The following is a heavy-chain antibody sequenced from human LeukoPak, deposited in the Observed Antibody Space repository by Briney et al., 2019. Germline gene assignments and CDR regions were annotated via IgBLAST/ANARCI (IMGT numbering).Heavy chain of an antibody. CDR3: AGGARGAYFDY. CDR2: IYGADTI. D-gene: IGHD4/OR15-4a*01. V-gene: IGHV3-66*01. Sequence: GGSLRLSCAASGFTISSSYMSWVRQVPGKGLEWASCIYGADTIYYADFVKDRFTISRDSNRNILYLQMNSLRADDTAVYYCAGGARGAYFDYWGQGTLVTVSS. J-gene: IGHJ4*02. CDR1: GFTISSSY.